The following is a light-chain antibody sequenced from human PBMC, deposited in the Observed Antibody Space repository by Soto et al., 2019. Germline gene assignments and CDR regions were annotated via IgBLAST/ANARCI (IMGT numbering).Light chain of an antibody. CDR3: QQSYSTPWT. J-gene: IGKJ1*01. Sequence: DIQMTQSPSSLSASVGDRVTITCRASQSISSYLNWSQQKPGKAPKLLLYAASSLQSGVPSRFSGSGSGTDFTLTISSLQPEDFATYYCQQSYSTPWTFGQGTKVEIK. CDR1: QSISSY. CDR2: AAS. V-gene: IGKV1-39*01.